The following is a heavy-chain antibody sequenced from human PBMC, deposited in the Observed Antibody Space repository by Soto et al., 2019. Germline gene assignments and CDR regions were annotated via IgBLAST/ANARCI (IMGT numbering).Heavy chain of an antibody. CDR1: RGAFSKFI. Sequence: QAQLEQSGGEVKKPGSSVKVSCKASRGAFSKFIMTWVRQAPGVGLEWVGGIIPVFGTANYAQKFQGRVTSTAEESTSTSYMEVTNLSSEDTAVYYWAKVRYSSPMGYYYGMAVWGQGTTVTVSS. V-gene: IGHV1-69*01. CDR2: IIPVFGTA. D-gene: IGHD2-2*01. J-gene: IGHJ6*02. CDR3: AKVRYSSPMGYYYGMAV.